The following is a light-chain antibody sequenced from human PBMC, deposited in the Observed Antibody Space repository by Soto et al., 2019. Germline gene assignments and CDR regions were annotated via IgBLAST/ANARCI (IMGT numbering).Light chain of an antibody. V-gene: IGKV1-5*01. CDR2: DAS. Sequence: DIQMTQSPSTLSASVGDRVTITCRASQSINNLLAWYQQKPGKAPQVLIYDASSLESGVPSRFRGSGSGTEFTLTISSLRPDDFATYYCQQYKDSPLTFGGGTKMEIK. CDR1: QSINNL. CDR3: QQYKDSPLT. J-gene: IGKJ4*01.